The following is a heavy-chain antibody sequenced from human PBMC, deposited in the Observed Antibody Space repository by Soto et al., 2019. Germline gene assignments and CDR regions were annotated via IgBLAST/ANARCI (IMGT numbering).Heavy chain of an antibody. CDR1: GFTYSTYT. J-gene: IGHJ4*02. V-gene: IGHV3-30-3*01. CDR3: XXDGVXXXXXXXXXXTYFDY. CDR2: ISYDGNNK. Sequence: QVQLVESGGGVVQPGRSLRLSCAASGFTYSTYTMHWVRQAPGKGLEWVAVISYDGNNKFYADSVKGRFTISRDSTKQTLYLQMNSLRPDDXAXXXXXXDGVXXXXXXXXXXTYFDYWGQGALVTVSS. D-gene: IGHD3-16*01.